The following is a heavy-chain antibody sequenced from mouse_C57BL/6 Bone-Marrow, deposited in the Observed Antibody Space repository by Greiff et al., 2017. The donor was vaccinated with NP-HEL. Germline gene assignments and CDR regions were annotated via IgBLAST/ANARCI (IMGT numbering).Heavy chain of an antibody. CDR3: AIGGTTVWVDY. V-gene: IGHV1-53*01. J-gene: IGHJ4*01. Sequence: QVHVKQPGTELVKPGASVKLSCKASGYTFTSYWMHWVKQRPGQGLEWIGNINPSNGGTNYNEKFKSKATLTVDKSSSTAYMQLSSLTSEDSAVYDCAIGGTTVWVDYWGQGTSVTVSS. CDR1: GYTFTSYW. D-gene: IGHD1-1*01. CDR2: INPSNGGT.